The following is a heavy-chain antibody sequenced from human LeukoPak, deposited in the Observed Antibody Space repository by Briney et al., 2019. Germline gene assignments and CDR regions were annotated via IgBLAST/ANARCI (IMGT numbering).Heavy chain of an antibody. CDR1: GFTFSSYS. CDR3: ARDRSNLGYSSSWYNY. V-gene: IGHV3-48*04. Sequence: GGSLRLSCAASGFTFSSYSMNWVRQAPGKGLEWVSYISSSSSTIYYADSVKGRLTISRDNAKNSLYLQMNSLRAEDTAVYYCARDRSNLGYSSSWYNYWGQGTLVTVSS. D-gene: IGHD6-13*01. J-gene: IGHJ4*02. CDR2: ISSSSSTI.